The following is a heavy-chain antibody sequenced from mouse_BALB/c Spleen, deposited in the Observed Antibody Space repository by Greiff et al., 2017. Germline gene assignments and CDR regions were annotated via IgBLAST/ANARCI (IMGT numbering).Heavy chain of an antibody. D-gene: IGHD2-4*01. Sequence: QVQLQQSGAELVKPGASVKLSCKASGYTFTSYYMYWVKQRPGQGLEWIGEINPSNGGTNFNEKFKSKATLTVDKSSSTAYMQLSSLTSEDSAVYYCTRSTMITTGVFAYWGQGTLVTVSA. J-gene: IGHJ3*01. CDR3: TRSTMITTGVFAY. V-gene: IGHV1S81*02. CDR2: INPSNGGT. CDR1: GYTFTSYY.